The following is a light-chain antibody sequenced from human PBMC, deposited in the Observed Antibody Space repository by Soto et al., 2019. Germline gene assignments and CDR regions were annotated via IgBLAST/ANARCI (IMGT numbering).Light chain of an antibody. V-gene: IGKV3-11*01. CDR2: DAS. J-gene: IGKJ2*01. CDR3: QQRSKSPGA. Sequence: EIVLTQSPATLSLSPGERATLSCRASQSVSSYLAWYQQKPGQAPRLLIYDASNRATGIPARFSGSGSGTDFTLTISSLEPEDFAVYYCQQRSKSPGAFGQGTKLEIK. CDR1: QSVSSY.